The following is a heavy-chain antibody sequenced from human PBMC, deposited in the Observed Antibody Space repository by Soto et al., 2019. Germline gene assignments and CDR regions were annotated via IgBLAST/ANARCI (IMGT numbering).Heavy chain of an antibody. Sequence: GESLKISCTGFGYTFTTFWISWVRQMPGKGLEWMGRIDPGDTYATYSPAFQGHVTISADKATSTAYLQWSSLKASDTAMYFCASIYCTTTTCDSWFDPWGQGTLVTVS. CDR2: IDPGDTYA. D-gene: IGHD2-2*01. CDR1: GYTFTTFW. V-gene: IGHV5-10-1*01. CDR3: ASIYCTTTTCDSWFDP. J-gene: IGHJ5*02.